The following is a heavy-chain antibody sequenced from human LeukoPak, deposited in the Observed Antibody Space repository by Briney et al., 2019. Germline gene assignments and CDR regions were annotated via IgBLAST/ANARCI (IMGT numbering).Heavy chain of an antibody. J-gene: IGHJ4*02. D-gene: IGHD2-21*02. Sequence: PGGSLRLSCAASGFTFSSYSMNWVRQAPGKGLERVSSITSSGRYIFDADSVKGRFTISRDNAKNSLYLQMNRLRAEDTAVYYCARLKSGDPTKPAFDYWGQGTLVTVSS. CDR1: GFTFSSYS. CDR3: ARLKSGDPTKPAFDY. V-gene: IGHV3-21*01. CDR2: ITSSGRYI.